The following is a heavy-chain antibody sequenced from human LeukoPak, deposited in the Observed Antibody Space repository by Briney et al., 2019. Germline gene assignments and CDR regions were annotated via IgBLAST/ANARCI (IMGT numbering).Heavy chain of an antibody. D-gene: IGHD3/OR15-3a*01. V-gene: IGHV4-31*03. J-gene: IGHJ4*02. CDR1: GGSISSGGYY. CDR2: IYYSGST. Sequence: SQTLSLTCTVSGGSISSGGYYWNWIRQHPGKGLEWIGYIYYSGSTYYNPSLKSRVTISVDTPKNQFSLKLGSVTAADTAVYYCARGTHHYFDYWGQGTLVTVSS. CDR3: ARGTHHYFDY.